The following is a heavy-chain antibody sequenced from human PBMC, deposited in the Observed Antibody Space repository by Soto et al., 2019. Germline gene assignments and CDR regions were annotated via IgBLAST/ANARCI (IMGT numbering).Heavy chain of an antibody. V-gene: IGHV5-51*01. J-gene: IGHJ4*02. CDR1: GYIIKNYW. Sequence: GESLKISCNASGYIIKNYWIGWVRQMPGQGLEWMGIIFPDDSDTRYSPSFQGHVTISVDKSISTAYVQWSSLKASDSAIYYCFRGGVTSRTFDYWGQGTLVTVSS. D-gene: IGHD3-16*01. CDR2: IFPDDSDT. CDR3: FRGGVTSRTFDY.